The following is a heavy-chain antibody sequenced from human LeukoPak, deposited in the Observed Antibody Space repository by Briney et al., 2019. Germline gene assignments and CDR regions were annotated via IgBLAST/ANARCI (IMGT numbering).Heavy chain of an antibody. V-gene: IGHV3-30*02. CDR1: GINFRAFG. J-gene: IGHJ4*02. CDR2: IQTDGGDK. Sequence: PGGSLRLSCAASGINFRAFGMHWVRQAPGMGLEWVTFIQTDGGDKKYAASVAGRFTISRDNSKNTVYLHMSSLRPDDTALYYCAREGGTVVIGRFDYWGQGTLVTVSS. D-gene: IGHD2-2*01. CDR3: AREGGTVVIGRFDY.